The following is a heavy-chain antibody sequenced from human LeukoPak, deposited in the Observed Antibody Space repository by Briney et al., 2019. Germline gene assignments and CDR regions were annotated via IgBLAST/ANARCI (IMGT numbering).Heavy chain of an antibody. V-gene: IGHV4-34*01. CDR2: INHSGST. D-gene: IGHD3-16*01. CDR1: GGSLSGSFSGYY. Sequence: SETLSLTCAVYGGSLSGSFSGYYWTFIRQTPGKGLEWIGEINHSGSTNYNPSLKSRVTISVDTSKNQFSLKLNSLTAADTAVYYCSTFRWGIGFEYWGQGTLATVSS. CDR3: STFRWGIGFEY. J-gene: IGHJ4*02.